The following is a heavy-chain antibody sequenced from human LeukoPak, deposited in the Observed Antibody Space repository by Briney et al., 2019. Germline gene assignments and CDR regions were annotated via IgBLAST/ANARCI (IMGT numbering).Heavy chain of an antibody. CDR1: GYTFTSYY. CDR3: ARVHPITMIVVDAFDI. J-gene: IGHJ3*02. D-gene: IGHD3-22*01. CDR2: INPSGGST. V-gene: IGHV1-46*01. Sequence: VASVKVSCKASGYTFTSYYMHWVRQAPGQGLEWMGIINPSGGSTSYAQKFQGRVTMTRDTSTSTVHMELSSLRSEDTAVYYCARVHPITMIVVDAFDIWGQGTMVTVSS.